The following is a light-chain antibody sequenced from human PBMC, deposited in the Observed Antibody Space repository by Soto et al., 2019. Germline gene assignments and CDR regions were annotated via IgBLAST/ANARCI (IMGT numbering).Light chain of an antibody. CDR3: QQYVTPPPT. Sequence: EIVLTQSPGTLSLSPGERATLSCRASQSVSSGYLAWYQQKPGQTPRLLIYGASSRATVIPDRLRGSGSGTAFTLTISGLEPEDFEGYYCQQYVTPPPTFGGGTRWIS. CDR2: GAS. CDR1: QSVSSGY. V-gene: IGKV3-20*01. J-gene: IGKJ4*01.